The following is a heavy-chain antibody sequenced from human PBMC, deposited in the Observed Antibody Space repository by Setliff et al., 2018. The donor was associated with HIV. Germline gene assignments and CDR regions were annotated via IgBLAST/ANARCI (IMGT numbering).Heavy chain of an antibody. D-gene: IGHD2-15*01. V-gene: IGHV4-61*05. CDR1: GGSINTKIFY. CDR2: IYTSGTT. Sequence: PSETLSLTCTVSGGSINTKIFYWGYIRQPPGKGLEWIGYIYTSGTTNYSPSLKSRVTISVDTSKNQISLKLSSVTAADTAVYYCARQGSWFDPWGQGTLVTVSS. J-gene: IGHJ5*02. CDR3: ARQGSWFDP.